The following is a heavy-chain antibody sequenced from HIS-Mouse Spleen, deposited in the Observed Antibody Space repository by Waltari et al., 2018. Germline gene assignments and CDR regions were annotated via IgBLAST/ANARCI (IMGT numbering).Heavy chain of an antibody. Sequence: QVQLVQSGAEVKKPGASVKVSCKASGYTFTGYYMHWVRQATGQGLEWMGWINPNRGGTNYAQKFQGRVTMTRDTSISTAYMERSRLRSDDTAVYYCARSPSGSSWYDYWGQGTLVTVSS. J-gene: IGHJ4*02. CDR1: GYTFTGYY. CDR3: ARSPSGSSWYDY. CDR2: INPNRGGT. V-gene: IGHV1-2*02. D-gene: IGHD6-13*01.